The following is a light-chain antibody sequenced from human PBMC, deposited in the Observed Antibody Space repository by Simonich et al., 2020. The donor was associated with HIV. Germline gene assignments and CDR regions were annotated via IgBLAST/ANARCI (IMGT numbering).Light chain of an antibody. CDR2: AAS. CDR3: QQYYNTPPWT. Sequence: DIQMTQSPSSLSASVGDRVTSTCRASQGISNSLAWYQQKPGKAPKLLLYAASTLESGGPSRFSGSRSGTDYTLTTSSLQPEDFATYYCQQYYNTPPWTFGQGTKVEIK. J-gene: IGKJ1*01. V-gene: IGKV1-NL1*01. CDR1: QGISNS.